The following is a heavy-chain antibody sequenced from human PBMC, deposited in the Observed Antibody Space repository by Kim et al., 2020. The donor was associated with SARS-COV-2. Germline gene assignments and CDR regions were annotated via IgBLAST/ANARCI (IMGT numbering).Heavy chain of an antibody. J-gene: IGHJ4*02. D-gene: IGHD6-19*01. V-gene: IGHV3-7*01. CDR3: ARGGIAVAGTAFDY. Sequence: VASVKGRFTISRANAKNSLYLQMNSMRAEDTAVYYCARGGIAVAGTAFDYWGQGTLVTVSS.